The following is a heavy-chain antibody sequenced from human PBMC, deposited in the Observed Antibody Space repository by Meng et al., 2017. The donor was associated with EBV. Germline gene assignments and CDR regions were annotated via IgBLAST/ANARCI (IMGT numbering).Heavy chain of an antibody. D-gene: IGHD3-10*01. V-gene: IGHV1-69*01. J-gene: IGHJ4*02. CDR1: GSTFTSDA. CDR2: LIPMSGAP. CDR3: ASESGRGYTPDY. Sequence: QVPGCPTVGAMNKAWAPVSVPRKHTGSTFTSDAISWVRPAPGQGLEWMGGLIPMSGAPNYAQKFQGRITITADESTSTHYMDLSSLRSEDTAVYYCASESGRGYTPDYWGQGTPVTVSS.